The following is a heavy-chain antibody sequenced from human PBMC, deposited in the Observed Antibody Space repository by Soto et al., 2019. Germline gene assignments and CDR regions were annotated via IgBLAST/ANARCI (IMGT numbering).Heavy chain of an antibody. J-gene: IGHJ6*03. D-gene: IGHD2-2*01. CDR3: ARGYCSSTSCYPTSDYYYMDV. CDR1: GGSFSGYY. Sequence: SETMSLTCAVYGGSFSGYYWSWIRQPPGKGLEWIGEINHSGSTNYNPSLKSRVTISVDTSKNQFSLKLSSVTAADTAVYYCARGYCSSTSCYPTSDYYYMDVWGKGTTVTVSS. V-gene: IGHV4-34*01. CDR2: INHSGST.